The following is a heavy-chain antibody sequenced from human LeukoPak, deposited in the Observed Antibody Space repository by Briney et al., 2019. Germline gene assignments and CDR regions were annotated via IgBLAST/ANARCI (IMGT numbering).Heavy chain of an antibody. V-gene: IGHV3-7*01. J-gene: IGHJ4*02. D-gene: IGHD2-8*01. Sequence: GGSLRLSCAASGFTFSNYWMSWVRQAPGKGLEWVANIKQDGSETYYVDSVKGRFTISGDNAKNSLFLQMNGLTAEDTAVYYCARKGGTRGPLNYWGQGTLVTVSS. CDR3: ARKGGTRGPLNY. CDR2: IKQDGSET. CDR1: GFTFSNYW.